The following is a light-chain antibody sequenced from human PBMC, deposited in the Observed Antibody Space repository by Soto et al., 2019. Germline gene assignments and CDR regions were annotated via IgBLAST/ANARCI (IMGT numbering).Light chain of an antibody. Sequence: EIVMTQSPATMSVSPGERATLSCRASQSVSSNLAWYHQKPGQAPRLLIYGASTRATGIPARFSGSGSGTEFTLTIRGLQSEDFAVYCCQQYNNWPQTFGQGTKVEIK. V-gene: IGKV3-15*01. CDR3: QQYNNWPQT. J-gene: IGKJ1*01. CDR1: QSVSSN. CDR2: GAS.